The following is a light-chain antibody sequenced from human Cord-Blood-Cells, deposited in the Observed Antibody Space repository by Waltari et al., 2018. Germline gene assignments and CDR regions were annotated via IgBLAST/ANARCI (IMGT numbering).Light chain of an antibody. CDR2: KAS. V-gene: IGKV1-5*03. Sequence: DIQMTQSPSTLSASVGDRVTITCRASQSISSWLAWYQQKPGKAPKLLIYKASSLESGVPSRFSGSGSGTEFTLTISSLQPDDFATYYCHQSSSLYTFGQGTKLEIK. CDR1: QSISSW. CDR3: HQSSSLYT. J-gene: IGKJ2*01.